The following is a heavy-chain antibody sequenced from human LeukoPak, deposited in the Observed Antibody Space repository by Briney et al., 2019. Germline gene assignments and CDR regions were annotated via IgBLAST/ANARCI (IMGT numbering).Heavy chain of an antibody. V-gene: IGHV3-64*01. CDR3: ARVLPGASTYDY. Sequence: GGSLRLFCAASGFTFSSYAMNWVRQAPGKGLDYVSAIDGTGRTTYYANSVRGRFTISRDNSKNTLYLQMGSLRVEDMAVYYCARVLPGASTYDYWGRGTLVTVSS. CDR1: GFTFSSYA. CDR2: IDGTGRTT. J-gene: IGHJ4*02.